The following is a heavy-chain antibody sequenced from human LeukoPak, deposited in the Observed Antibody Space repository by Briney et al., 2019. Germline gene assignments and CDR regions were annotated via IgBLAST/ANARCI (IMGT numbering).Heavy chain of an antibody. CDR3: ARRRLYCSGGSCYPFDY. Sequence: SETLSLTCTVSGGSISSGSYYWSWIRQPPGKGLEWIGEINHSGSTNYNPSLKSRVTISVDTSKNQFSLKLSSVTAADTAVYYCARRRLYCSGGSCYPFDYWGQGTLVTVSP. CDR2: INHSGST. D-gene: IGHD2-15*01. CDR1: GGSISSGSYY. J-gene: IGHJ4*02. V-gene: IGHV4-39*07.